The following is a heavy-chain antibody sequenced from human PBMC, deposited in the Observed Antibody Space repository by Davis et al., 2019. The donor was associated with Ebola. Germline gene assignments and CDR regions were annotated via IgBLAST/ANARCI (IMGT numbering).Heavy chain of an antibody. J-gene: IGHJ6*02. CDR3: ARDGPDYYGLDV. CDR2: INPSAGYT. CDR1: GYTFSNYY. V-gene: IGHV1-46*01. Sequence: ASVKVSCKASGYTFSNYYLHWVRQAPGQGLEWMGVINPSAGYTNYAQKFQGRVTITRDTSTSTVHLEVRRLRSEDTAVYYCARDGPDYYGLDVWGQGTAVAVSS.